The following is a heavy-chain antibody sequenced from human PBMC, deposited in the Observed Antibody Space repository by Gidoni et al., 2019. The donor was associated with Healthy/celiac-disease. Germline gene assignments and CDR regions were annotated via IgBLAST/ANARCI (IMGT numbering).Heavy chain of an antibody. CDR2: ISSSGSTI. J-gene: IGHJ4*02. CDR3: ASALRYFDWLLDFDY. D-gene: IGHD3-9*01. CDR1: GFTFSSYE. Sequence: EVQLVESGGGLVQPGGSLRLSCAASGFTFSSYEMNWVRQAPGKGLEWVSYISSSGSTIYYADSVKGRFTISRDNAKNSLYLQMNSLRAEDTAVYYCASALRYFDWLLDFDYWGQGTLVTVSS. V-gene: IGHV3-48*03.